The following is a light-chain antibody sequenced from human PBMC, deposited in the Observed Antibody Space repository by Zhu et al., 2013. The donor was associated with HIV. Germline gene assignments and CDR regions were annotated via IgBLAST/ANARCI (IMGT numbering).Light chain of an antibody. CDR2: GAS. Sequence: EIVMTQSPATLSVSPGERATLSCRASQSVSNTLAWYQQKPGQAPRLLIYGASTRATGVPARFSGSGSGTEFTLTITSLQPEDFATYYCHHVNDNPAFGPGTKVDFK. J-gene: IGKJ3*01. V-gene: IGKV3-15*01. CDR1: QSVSNT. CDR3: HHVNDNPA.